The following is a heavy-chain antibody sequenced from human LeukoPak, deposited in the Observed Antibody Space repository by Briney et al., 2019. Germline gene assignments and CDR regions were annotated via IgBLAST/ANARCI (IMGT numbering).Heavy chain of an antibody. CDR3: AREISSWYRTEGRFDP. V-gene: IGHV3-7*01. Sequence: GGSLRLSCAAPGFTFSNYWMTWVRQAPGKGLEWVANIKQDGTERYYVDSLEGRFIISRDNAKYSLYLQINSMRAEDTAVYYCAREISSWYRTEGRFDPWGQGTLVTVSS. CDR2: IKQDGTER. CDR1: GFTFSNYW. J-gene: IGHJ5*02. D-gene: IGHD6-13*01.